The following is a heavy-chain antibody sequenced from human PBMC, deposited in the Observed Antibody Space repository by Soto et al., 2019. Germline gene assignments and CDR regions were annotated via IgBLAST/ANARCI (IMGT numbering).Heavy chain of an antibody. CDR3: ARGIIGGTTIAAGDY. V-gene: IGHV1-69*13. J-gene: IGHJ4*02. Sequence: SVKVACKASGGTFSSYAISWVRQAPGQGLEWMGGIIPIFGTANYAQKFQGRVTITADESTSTAYMELSSLRSGDTAVYYCARGIIGGTTIAAGDYWGQGTLVTVSS. CDR1: GGTFSSYA. D-gene: IGHD6-25*01. CDR2: IIPIFGTA.